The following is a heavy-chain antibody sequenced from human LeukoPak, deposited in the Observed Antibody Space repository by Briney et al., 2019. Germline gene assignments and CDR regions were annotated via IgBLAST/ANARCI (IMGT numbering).Heavy chain of an antibody. CDR2: FDPEDGET. J-gene: IGHJ6*02. CDR1: GYTLTELS. D-gene: IGHD1-1*01. V-gene: IGHV1-24*01. Sequence: ASVKVSCKVSGYTLTELSMHWVRQAPGKGLEWMGGFDPEDGETIYAQKFQGRVTMTEDTSTDTAYMELSSLRSEDTAVYYCATSRPRSRYYYYYGMDVWGQGTTVTVSS. CDR3: ATSRPRSRYYYYYGMDV.